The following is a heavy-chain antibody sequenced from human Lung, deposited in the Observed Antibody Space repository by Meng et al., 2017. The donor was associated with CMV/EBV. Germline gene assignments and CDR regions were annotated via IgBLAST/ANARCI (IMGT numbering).Heavy chain of an antibody. CDR2: IIPIFGTA. Sequence: SVXVSXKASGGTFSSSAISWVLQAPGQGLEWMGGIIPIFGTANYAQKFQGRVTITTDESTSTAYMELSSLGSEDTTVYYCTRGGSRGWFRRYNWCDPWGQGTLVTVSS. CDR1: GGTFSSSA. J-gene: IGHJ5*02. V-gene: IGHV1-69*05. CDR3: TRGGSRGWFRRYNWCDP. D-gene: IGHD6-19*01.